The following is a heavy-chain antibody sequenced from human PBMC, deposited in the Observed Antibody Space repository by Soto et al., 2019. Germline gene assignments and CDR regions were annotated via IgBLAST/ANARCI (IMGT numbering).Heavy chain of an antibody. J-gene: IGHJ4*02. D-gene: IGHD2-15*01. V-gene: IGHV3-23*01. Sequence: EVHLLESGGDLVQAGGSLRLSCAGFGFTFSNYAMSWVRQAPGKGLDWVSGISGSAASTFYADSVKGRFTISRDNSKNPLYLQMNSLRAEDTAVYYCAKWTGRYCSGGRCYLDDPFAYWGQGTLVTVSS. CDR2: ISGSAAST. CDR3: AKWTGRYCSGGRCYLDDPFAY. CDR1: GFTFSNYA.